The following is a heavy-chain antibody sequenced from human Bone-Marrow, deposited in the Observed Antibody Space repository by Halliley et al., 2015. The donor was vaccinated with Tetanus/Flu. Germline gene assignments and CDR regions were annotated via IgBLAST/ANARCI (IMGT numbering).Heavy chain of an antibody. V-gene: IGHV4-39*01. CDR3: ARTKVITLHYFDS. Sequence: TLSLTCTVSGGSINSSSCYWGWIRQPPGKGLEWIGSMYYSGSTYYSPSLKSRVTISVDTSKNQFSLKLSSVTAADTAVYYCARTKVITLHYFDSWGLGALVTVSS. CDR1: GGSINSSSCY. D-gene: IGHD4-17*01. J-gene: IGHJ4*02. CDR2: MYYSGST.